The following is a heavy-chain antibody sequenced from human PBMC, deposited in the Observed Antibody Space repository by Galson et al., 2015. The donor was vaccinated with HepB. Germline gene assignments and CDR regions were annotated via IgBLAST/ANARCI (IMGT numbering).Heavy chain of an antibody. CDR2: IYSGGST. V-gene: IGHV3-53*01. J-gene: IGHJ4*02. CDR3: VSNGDQGY. CDR1: GFTVSNNY. D-gene: IGHD4-17*01. Sequence: SLRLSCAASGFTVSNNYMNWFRQTPEKGLEWVSLIYSGGSTHYADSVKGRFTISRDSSKNTLYLQMNSLRAEDTAWYYCVSNGDQGYWGQGTLVTVSS.